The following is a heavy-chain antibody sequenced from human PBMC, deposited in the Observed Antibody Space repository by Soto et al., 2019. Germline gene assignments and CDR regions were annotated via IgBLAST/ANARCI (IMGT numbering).Heavy chain of an antibody. J-gene: IGHJ4*02. CDR2: VSSGGGP. CDR1: GFTFSTYA. CDR3: AKRRGAGGHFDY. V-gene: IGHV3-23*01. Sequence: EVELLESGGGLVQPEGSLRLSCAASGFTFSTYAMGWVRQDPGKGLEWVSVVSSGGGPPYADSVKGRFTVSRDNSKNTLSLPMHSLRADDTAVYYCAKRRGAGGHFDYWGQGALVTVSS. D-gene: IGHD2-15*01.